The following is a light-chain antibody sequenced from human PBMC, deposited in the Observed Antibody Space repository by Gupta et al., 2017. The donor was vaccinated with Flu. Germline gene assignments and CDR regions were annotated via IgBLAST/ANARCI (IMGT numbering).Light chain of an antibody. CDR3: QHYGRSVGT. CDR1: QYISSRF. Sequence: EIVLTQSPGTLSLSPGQRATLSCRVSQYISSRFLAWYQQKPGQTPRLLMCRAFKRATDIPDRFCCSGSGTDLTLTIHRLEPGDFAVYYCQHYGRSVGTFGQGTKVEIK. J-gene: IGKJ1*01. V-gene: IGKV3-20*01. CDR2: RAF.